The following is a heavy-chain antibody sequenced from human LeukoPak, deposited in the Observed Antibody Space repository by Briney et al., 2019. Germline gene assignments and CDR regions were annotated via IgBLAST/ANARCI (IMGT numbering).Heavy chain of an antibody. J-gene: IGHJ3*02. CDR3: ASLWGDTMVRGVIRAFDI. CDR1: NGSISSYS. CDR2: AHYIGSP. V-gene: IGHV4-59*01. D-gene: IGHD3-10*01. Sequence: PSETLSFTCTVSNGSISSYSWTWIRQPPGKGLEWIGFAHYIGSPNYNPSLKSRVTISVDTSNNQFSLRLSSVTAADTAVYYCASLWGDTMVRGVIRAFDIWGQGTMVTVSS.